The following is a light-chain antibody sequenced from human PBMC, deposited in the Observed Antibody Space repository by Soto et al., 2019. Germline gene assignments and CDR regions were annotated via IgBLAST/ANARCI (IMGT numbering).Light chain of an antibody. CDR3: QTWDTGARVV. J-gene: IGLJ2*01. CDR1: SGHSSYA. CDR2: LSSDGSH. Sequence: QAVVTQSPSASASLGASVKLTCTLSSGHSSYAIAWHQQQPEKGPRYLMKLSSDGSHSKGDGIPDRFSGSSSGAARYLTISGLQSEDEADYYCQTWDTGARVVFGGGTKLTVL. V-gene: IGLV4-69*01.